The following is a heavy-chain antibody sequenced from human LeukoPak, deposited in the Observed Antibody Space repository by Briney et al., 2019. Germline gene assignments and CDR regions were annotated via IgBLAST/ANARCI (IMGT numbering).Heavy chain of an antibody. CDR1: GFTVSSNY. CDR3: ARDRYSSSWFTSD. D-gene: IGHD6-13*01. J-gene: IGHJ4*02. CDR2: IYSCGST. Sequence: PGGSLRLSCAASGFTVSSNYMSWVRQVPGKGLEWVSVIYSCGSTYYADSVKGRFTISRDNSKNTLYLQMNSLRAEDTAVYYCARDRYSSSWFTSDWGQGALVTVSS. V-gene: IGHV3-66*03.